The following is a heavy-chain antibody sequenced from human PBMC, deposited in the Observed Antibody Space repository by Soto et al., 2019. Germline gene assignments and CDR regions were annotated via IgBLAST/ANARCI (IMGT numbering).Heavy chain of an antibody. V-gene: IGHV1-2*04. J-gene: IGHJ6*02. Sequence: QVHLAQSGAEVKKPGASVTVSCKASGYTFTGYYMHWVRQAPGQGLEWMGWINPNSGGTNYAQKLQGWVTMTRDTSISTAYLELSRLKSDDTAVYYCASWTRVHGMDVWGQGTTVTVSS. D-gene: IGHD4-4*01. CDR1: GYTFTGYY. CDR3: ASWTRVHGMDV. CDR2: INPNSGGT.